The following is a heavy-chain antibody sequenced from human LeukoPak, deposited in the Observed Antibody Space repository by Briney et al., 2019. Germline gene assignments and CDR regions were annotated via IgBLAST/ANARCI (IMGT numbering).Heavy chain of an antibody. D-gene: IGHD3-16*01. CDR3: AREGGGFDY. V-gene: IGHV4-59*12. J-gene: IGHJ4*02. CDR1: GGSISSYY. CDR2: IYYSGST. Sequence: SETLSLTCTVSGGSISSYYWSWIRQPPGKGLEWIGYIYYSGSTNYNPSLESRVTMSVDTSKNQFSLNLTSVTAADTAVYYCAREGGGFDYWGQGTLVTVSS.